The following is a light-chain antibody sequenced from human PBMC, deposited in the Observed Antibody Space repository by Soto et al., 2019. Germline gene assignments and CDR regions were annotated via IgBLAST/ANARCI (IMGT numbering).Light chain of an antibody. CDR3: SSYTSSSPFV. J-gene: IGLJ1*01. Sequence: QSALTQPASVSGSPGQSITISCTGTSNDVGGYNYVSWYQQHPGKAPQLMIYGVSNRPSGVSNRFSGSKSGNTASLTISGLQAEDEPDYYCSSYTSSSPFVLGTGTKVTVL. V-gene: IGLV2-14*01. CDR2: GVS. CDR1: SNDVGGYNY.